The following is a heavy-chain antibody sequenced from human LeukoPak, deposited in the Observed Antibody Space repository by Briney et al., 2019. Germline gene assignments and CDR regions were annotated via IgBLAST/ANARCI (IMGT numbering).Heavy chain of an antibody. D-gene: IGHD6-13*01. CDR2: LYTSGST. J-gene: IGHJ4*02. CDR3: ARGFAAGDFDY. V-gene: IGHV4-61*02. CDR1: GASISSGVYY. Sequence: PSQTLSLTCTVSGASISSGVYYWGWIRQPAGKGLEWIGRLYTSGSTRYNPSLKSRVTISMDKSKNQFSLEMTSVTAADTAVYYCARGFAAGDFDYWGQGTLVTVSS.